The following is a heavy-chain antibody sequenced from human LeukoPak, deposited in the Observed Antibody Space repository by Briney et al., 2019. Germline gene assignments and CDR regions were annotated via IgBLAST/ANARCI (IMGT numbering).Heavy chain of an antibody. Sequence: GESLKIACKASGYSFTRYWIGWVRQTPGKGLEWMGITYPGDSDTASSPSFQGQVTISADKSITTAYLQSSSLKDSDTGIYYCARRLRFAEGAYFDYWGRGTLVTVSS. J-gene: IGHJ4*02. CDR2: TYPGDSDT. CDR3: ARRLRFAEGAYFDY. V-gene: IGHV5-51*01. CDR1: GYSFTRYW. D-gene: IGHD3-16*01.